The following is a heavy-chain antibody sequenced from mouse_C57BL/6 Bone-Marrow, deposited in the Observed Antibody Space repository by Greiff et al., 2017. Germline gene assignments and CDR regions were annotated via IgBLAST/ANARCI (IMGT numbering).Heavy chain of an antibody. CDR1: GYAFSGSW. J-gene: IGHJ1*03. CDR2: IYPGDGDT. D-gene: IGHD2-5*01. Sequence: VQLQQSGPELVKPGASVKISCKASGYAFSGSWMNWVKQRPGQGLEWIGRIYPGDGDTNYNGKFKGKATLTAEKSSSTAYMQLSSLTSEDSAVYSCARSRVYDVYSSYVHWYFDVWGTGTTVTVSS. V-gene: IGHV1-82*01. CDR3: ARSRVYDVYSSYVHWYFDV.